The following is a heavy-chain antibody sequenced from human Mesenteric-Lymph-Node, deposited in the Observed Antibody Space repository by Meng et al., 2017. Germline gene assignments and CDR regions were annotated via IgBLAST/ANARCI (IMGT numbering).Heavy chain of an antibody. CDR3: LRGSGGSV. V-gene: IGHV4-39*01. J-gene: IGHJ1*01. D-gene: IGHD3-10*01. CDR2: IYYSGTT. CDR1: GASISSSSYY. Sequence: QLQLQGSGPGLLKPSGSLSLTCTVSGASISSSSYYWGWIRQPPGKGLEWIGSIYYSGTTYYNPSLKSRVTISVDTSKNQFSLKVSSVTAADTAVYHCLRGSGGSVWGQGTLVTVSS.